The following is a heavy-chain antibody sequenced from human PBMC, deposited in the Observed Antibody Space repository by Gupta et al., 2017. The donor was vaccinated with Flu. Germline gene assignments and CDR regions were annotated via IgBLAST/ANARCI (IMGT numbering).Heavy chain of an antibody. CDR1: GVALCNYA. CDR2: SSGSGGST. CDR3: AKGRVERSSWYWVLQNFDY. J-gene: IGHJ4*02. Sequence: EVQLLESEGGLIRTAGSLRRSCAASGVALCNYALSWVRQAPGKGLEWVSASSGSGGSTYYADSVKGRFTISRDNSKNTLYLQMNSLRAEDTAVYYCAKGRVERSSWYWVLQNFDYWGQGTLVTVAS. D-gene: IGHD6-13*01. V-gene: IGHV3-23*01.